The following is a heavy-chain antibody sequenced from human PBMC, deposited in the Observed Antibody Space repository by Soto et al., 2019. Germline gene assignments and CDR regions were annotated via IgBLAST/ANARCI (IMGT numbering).Heavy chain of an antibody. Sequence: ASVKVSCKAPADTFTSYYIHWVRQAPGHGLEWMGIINPNGGSTRFAQTFQGRVTMTRDTSTSTAYMELSSLRSEDTAVYYCAKCDITPLYYYYGMDVWGQGTTVTLSS. J-gene: IGHJ6*02. V-gene: IGHV1-46*01. CDR3: AKCDITPLYYYYGMDV. CDR2: INPNGGST. CDR1: ADTFTSYY.